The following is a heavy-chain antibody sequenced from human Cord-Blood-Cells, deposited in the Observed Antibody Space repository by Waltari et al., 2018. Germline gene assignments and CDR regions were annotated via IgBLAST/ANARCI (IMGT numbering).Heavy chain of an antibody. D-gene: IGHD2-21*01. V-gene: IGHV4-34*01. Sequence: QVQLQQWGAGLLKPSETLSLTCAVYGGSFSGYYWSWIRQPPGKGLEWIGEINHSGSTNYNPSLKSRVTRSVDTSKNQFSLKLSSVTAADTAVYYCARRGVKDLDYWGQGTLVTVSS. CDR1: GGSFSGYY. CDR3: ARRGVKDLDY. J-gene: IGHJ4*02. CDR2: INHSGST.